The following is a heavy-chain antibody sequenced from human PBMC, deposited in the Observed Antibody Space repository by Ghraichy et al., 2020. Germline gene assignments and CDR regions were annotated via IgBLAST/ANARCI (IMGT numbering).Heavy chain of an antibody. J-gene: IGHJ4*02. D-gene: IGHD3-10*01. Sequence: SGKVSCKASGGTFSSYAISWVRQAPGQGLEWMGGIIPIFGTANYAQKFQGRVTITADESTSTAYMELSSLRSEDTAVYYCASLDYYGSGSYNDYWGQGTLVTVSS. V-gene: IGHV1-69*13. CDR2: IIPIFGTA. CDR1: GGTFSSYA. CDR3: ASLDYYGSGSYNDY.